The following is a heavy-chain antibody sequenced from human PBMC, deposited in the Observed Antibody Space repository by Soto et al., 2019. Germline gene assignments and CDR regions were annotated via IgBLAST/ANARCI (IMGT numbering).Heavy chain of an antibody. Sequence: EVQLVESGGGLVKPGGSLRLSCAASGFTLTSYSMNWVRQAPGKGLEWVSSISSRSRHIYYADSVKGRFTISRDNARNSVYLQMNRLRAEDTAVYDCVREIGLSSFYGMDVWGQGTTVTVS. J-gene: IGHJ6*02. V-gene: IGHV3-21*02. D-gene: IGHD3-10*01. CDR3: VREIGLSSFYGMDV. CDR2: ISSRSRHI. CDR1: GFTLTSYS.